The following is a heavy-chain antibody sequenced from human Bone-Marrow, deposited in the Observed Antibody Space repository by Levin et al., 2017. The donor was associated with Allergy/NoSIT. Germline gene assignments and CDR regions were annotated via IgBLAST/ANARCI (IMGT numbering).Heavy chain of an antibody. CDR2: IIPILGIA. CDR1: GGTFSSYT. CDR3: AREIGRGYSYGYRDY. J-gene: IGHJ4*02. V-gene: IGHV1-69*02. D-gene: IGHD5-18*01. Sequence: KISCKASGGTFSSYTISWVRQAPGQGLEWMGRIIPILGIANYAQKFQGRVTITADKSTSTAYMELSSLRSEDTAVYYCAREIGRGYSYGYRDYWGQGTLVTVSS.